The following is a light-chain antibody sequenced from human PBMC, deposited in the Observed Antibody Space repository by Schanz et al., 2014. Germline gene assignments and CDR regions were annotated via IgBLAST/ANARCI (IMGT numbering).Light chain of an antibody. V-gene: IGKV1-5*01. Sequence: DIQMTQSPSTLSASVGDRVTLTCRASQSISSWLAWYQQKPGKAPKVLIYDASSLESGVPSRFSGSGSGAEFTLTISSLQPDDFATYYCQQYSFYPWTFGQGTKVEIK. J-gene: IGKJ1*01. CDR1: QSISSW. CDR3: QQYSFYPWT. CDR2: DAS.